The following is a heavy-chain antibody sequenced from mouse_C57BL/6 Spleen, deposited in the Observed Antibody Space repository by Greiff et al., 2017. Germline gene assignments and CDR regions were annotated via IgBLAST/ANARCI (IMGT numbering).Heavy chain of an antibody. Sequence: VQRVESGAELVRPGASVTLSCKASGYTFTDYEMHWVKQTPVHGLEWIGAIDPETGGTAYNQKFKGKAILTADKSASTAYMEHRSLTSEDSAVYYCTKEGSSYVGAMDYWGQGTSVTVSS. D-gene: IGHD1-1*01. J-gene: IGHJ4*01. CDR1: GYTFTDYE. CDR2: IDPETGGT. V-gene: IGHV1-15*01. CDR3: TKEGSSYVGAMDY.